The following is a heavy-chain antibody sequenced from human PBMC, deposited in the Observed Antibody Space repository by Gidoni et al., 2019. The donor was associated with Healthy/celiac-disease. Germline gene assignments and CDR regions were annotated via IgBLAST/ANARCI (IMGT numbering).Heavy chain of an antibody. D-gene: IGHD6-25*01. V-gene: IGHV1-69*01. J-gene: IGHJ4*02. CDR3: ARAPLRYSSGPGKRPEYFDY. Sequence: QVQLVQSGAEVKKPGSSVKVSCKASGGTFSSYAISWVRQAPGQGLEWMGGIIPIFGTANYAQKFQGRVTITADESTSTAYMELSSLRSEDTAVYYCARAPLRYSSGPGKRPEYFDYWGQGTLVTVSS. CDR1: GGTFSSYA. CDR2: IIPIFGTA.